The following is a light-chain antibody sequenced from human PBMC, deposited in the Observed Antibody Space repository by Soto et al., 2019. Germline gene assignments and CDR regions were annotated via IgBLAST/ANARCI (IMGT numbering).Light chain of an antibody. CDR1: QSLSSGY. CDR2: AAS. J-gene: IGKJ1*01. V-gene: IGKV3-20*01. Sequence: IVFTQVPRTLSLSPGERGTPSWQSSQSLSSGYLAWYQQKPGQAPRILIYAASSRATGIPDRFSGSGSGTDFSLTISRLEPEDFAVYYCHQYDTSPRTFGQGTKVDI. CDR3: HQYDTSPRT.